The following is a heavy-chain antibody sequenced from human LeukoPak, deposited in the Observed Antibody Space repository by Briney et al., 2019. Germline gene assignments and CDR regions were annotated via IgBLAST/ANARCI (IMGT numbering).Heavy chain of an antibody. J-gene: IGHJ4*02. CDR2: IYTSGST. D-gene: IGHD3-22*01. CDR3: ARGTIIAGPDY. V-gene: IGHV4-61*02. CDR1: GGSISSGSSY. Sequence: SETLSLTCTVSGGSISSGSSYWSWIRQPAGKGLEWIGRIYTSGSTNYNPSLKSRVTISVDTSKNQFSLKLSSVTAADTAVYYCARGTIIAGPDYWGQGTLVTVSS.